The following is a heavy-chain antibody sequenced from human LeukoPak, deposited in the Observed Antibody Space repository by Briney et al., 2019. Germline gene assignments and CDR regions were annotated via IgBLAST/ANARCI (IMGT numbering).Heavy chain of an antibody. Sequence: PGGSLRLSCAVSGFTFSSYAMSWVRQAPGKGLEWVSSISGSGASTYYADSVKGRFTISRDNSKNTLYLQMNSLRAEDTAVYYCAKHKESWNSCFDYWGQGTLVTVSS. CDR3: AKHKESWNSCFDY. CDR2: ISGSGAST. CDR1: GFTFSSYA. V-gene: IGHV3-23*01. D-gene: IGHD1-7*01. J-gene: IGHJ4*02.